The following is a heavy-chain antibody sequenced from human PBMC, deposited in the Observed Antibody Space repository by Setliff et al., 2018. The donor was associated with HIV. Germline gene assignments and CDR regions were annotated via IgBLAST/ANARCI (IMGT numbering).Heavy chain of an antibody. Sequence: GGSLRLSCAVSGFRISNYAMSWVRQAPGKGLEWVSTLYSGGGVSYYGDSVKGRFTISSDDGTVYLQLNSLRAEETAVYYCARDLRSSHGSPNYFDYWGRGALVTVSS. CDR3: ARDLRSSHGSPNYFDY. CDR2: LYSGGGVS. J-gene: IGHJ4*02. CDR1: GFRISNYA. D-gene: IGHD2-15*01. V-gene: IGHV3-23*03.